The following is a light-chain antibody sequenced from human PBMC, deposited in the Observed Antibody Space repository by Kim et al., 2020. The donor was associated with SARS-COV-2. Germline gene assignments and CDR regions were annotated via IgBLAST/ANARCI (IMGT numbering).Light chain of an antibody. J-gene: IGLJ1*01. CDR1: SRDVGGYNF. V-gene: IGLV2-14*03. CDR2: DVT. Sequence: GQSITTSCTGSSRDVGGYNFVSWYQQHPGKAPLLMIYDVTRRPSGVSNRFSGSKSGNTASLTISGLQTEDEADYYCSSFASSSPFVFGTGTKVTVL. CDR3: SSFASSSPFV.